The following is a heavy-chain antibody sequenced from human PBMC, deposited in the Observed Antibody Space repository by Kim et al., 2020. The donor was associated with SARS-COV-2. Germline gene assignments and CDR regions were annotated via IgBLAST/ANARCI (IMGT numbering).Heavy chain of an antibody. D-gene: IGHD2-15*01. CDR1: GFTFSNAW. Sequence: GGSLRLSCAASGFTFSNAWMSWVRQAPGKGLEWVGRIKSKTDGGTTDYAAPVKSRFTISRDDSKNTLYLQMNSLKTEDTAVYYCTTGKTGGSLAYWGQGTLVTVSS. CDR3: TTGKTGGSLAY. J-gene: IGHJ4*02. CDR2: IKSKTDGGTT. V-gene: IGHV3-15*01.